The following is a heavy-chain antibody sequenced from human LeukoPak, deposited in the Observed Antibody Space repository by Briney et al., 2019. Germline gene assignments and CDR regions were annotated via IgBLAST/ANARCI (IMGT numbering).Heavy chain of an antibody. CDR2: ISGNSRNI. V-gene: IGHV3-11*04. CDR3: AKALWRLWGAFDI. D-gene: IGHD3-3*01. Sequence: KTGGSLRLSCVASGFTFNDYYMSWIRQAPGKGLEWVAYISGNSRNIYYADSVKGRFTISRDNRKKSVFLEMNTLRAEDRAVYYCAKALWRLWGAFDIWGQGTMVTVSS. CDR1: GFTFNDYY. J-gene: IGHJ3*02.